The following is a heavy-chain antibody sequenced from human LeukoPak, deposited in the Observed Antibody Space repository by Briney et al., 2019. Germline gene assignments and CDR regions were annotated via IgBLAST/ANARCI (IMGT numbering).Heavy chain of an antibody. J-gene: IGHJ3*02. D-gene: IGHD2-2*01. V-gene: IGHV4-4*07. CDR2: IYTSGST. CDR1: GGSISSYY. Sequence: SETLSLTCTVSGGSISSYYWSWIRQPAGKGLEWIGRIYTSGSTNYNPSLKSRVTMSVDTSKNQFSLKLSSVTAADTAVYYCARGGCSSTSCYRRGSAFDIWGQGTMVTVSS. CDR3: ARGGCSSTSCYRRGSAFDI.